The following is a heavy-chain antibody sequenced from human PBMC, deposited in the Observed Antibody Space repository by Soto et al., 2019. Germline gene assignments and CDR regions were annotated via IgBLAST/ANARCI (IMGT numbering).Heavy chain of an antibody. J-gene: IGHJ4*02. CDR2: IKSKGSGGTT. CDR3: TPIYTATTHANDY. CDR1: GFTFSNPW. D-gene: IGHD4-17*01. Sequence: VGFLRLAYVAYGFTFSNPWLNWVRPAPGKGLDWVGRIKSKGSGGTTDYTAPVKGRFTISRDDSKNMLYLQMNSLKTEDTAVYYCTPIYTATTHANDYWGQGT. V-gene: IGHV3-15*07.